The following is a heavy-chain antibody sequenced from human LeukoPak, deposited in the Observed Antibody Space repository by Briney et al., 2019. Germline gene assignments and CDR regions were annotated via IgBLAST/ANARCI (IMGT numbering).Heavy chain of an antibody. Sequence: GRSLRLSCAASGFTFSSYAMHWVRQAPGKGLEWVAVISYDGSNKYYADSVKGRFTISRDNSKNTLYLQMNSLRAEDTAVYYCARTHPPDTAMVSGAFDIWGQGTMVTVSS. CDR3: ARTHPPDTAMVSGAFDI. CDR2: ISYDGSNK. CDR1: GFTFSSYA. V-gene: IGHV3-30-3*01. D-gene: IGHD5-18*01. J-gene: IGHJ3*02.